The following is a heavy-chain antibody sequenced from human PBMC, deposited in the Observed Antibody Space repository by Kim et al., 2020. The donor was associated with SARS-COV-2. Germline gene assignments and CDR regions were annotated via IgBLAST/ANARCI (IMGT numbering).Heavy chain of an antibody. D-gene: IGHD6-13*01. CDR3: ARAGYGIAAAGTASTLFDY. V-gene: IGHV3-30*07. Sequence: GRFTISRDTSKNTLYLRMNSLRAEDTAVFYCARAGYGIAAAGTASTLFDYWGQGTLVTVSS. J-gene: IGHJ4*02.